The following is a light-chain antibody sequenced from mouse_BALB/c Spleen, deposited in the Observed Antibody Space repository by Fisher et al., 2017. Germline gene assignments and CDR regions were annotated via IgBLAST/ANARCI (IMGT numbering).Light chain of an antibody. V-gene: IGKV4-63*01. CDR1: SSVSS. J-gene: IGKJ5*01. Sequence: DIVLTQSPAIMSASLGERVTMTCTASSSVSSSYLHWYQQKSGTSPKRWIYDTSKLASGVPARFSGSGSGTSYSLTISSMEAEDVATYYCFQGSGYPLTFGAGTKLELK. CDR2: DTS. CDR3: FQGSGYPLT.